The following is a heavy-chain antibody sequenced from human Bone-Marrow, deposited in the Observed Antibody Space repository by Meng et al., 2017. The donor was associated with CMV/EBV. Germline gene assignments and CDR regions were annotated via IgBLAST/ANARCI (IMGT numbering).Heavy chain of an antibody. CDR2: MNPDSGDT. CDR3: AVGTIFGVVTSFDH. CDR1: GYTFTDYD. D-gene: IGHD3-3*01. V-gene: IGHV1-8*02. J-gene: IGHJ4*02. Sequence: ASVKVSCKASGYTFTDYDVNWVRQTAGQGLEWMGWMNPDSGDTDYAQKFQGRVTMTRNTSISTAYLDLSSLRSDDTAVYYCAVGTIFGVVTSFDHWGQGTLVTVSS.